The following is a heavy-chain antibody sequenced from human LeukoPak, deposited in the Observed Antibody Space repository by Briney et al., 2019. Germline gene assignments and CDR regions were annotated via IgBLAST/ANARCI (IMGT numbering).Heavy chain of an antibody. Sequence: PGGSLRLSCAASGFTFSTYSMNWIRQAPGKGLEWVAYISDGTSTMYYTDSVKGRFTISRDDATNSLYLEMKSLRAEDTAVYYCVARGGWAQFDYWGQGTLVTVSS. D-gene: IGHD6-19*01. CDR2: ISDGTSTM. CDR3: VARGGWAQFDY. CDR1: GFTFSTYS. V-gene: IGHV3-48*04. J-gene: IGHJ4*02.